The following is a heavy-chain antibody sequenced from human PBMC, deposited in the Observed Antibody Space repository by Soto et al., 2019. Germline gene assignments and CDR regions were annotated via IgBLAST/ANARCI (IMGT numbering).Heavy chain of an antibody. CDR2: ISGSGSNI. Sequence: GGSLRLSCAASGFIFSTYAMNWVRQAPGKGLEWVSFISGSGSNIYYADSVKGRFTISRDNARNSLFLQMNSLRAEDTAVFYCARGHGMDVWGQGTTVTVSS. J-gene: IGHJ6*02. CDR1: GFIFSTYA. V-gene: IGHV3-21*01. CDR3: ARGHGMDV.